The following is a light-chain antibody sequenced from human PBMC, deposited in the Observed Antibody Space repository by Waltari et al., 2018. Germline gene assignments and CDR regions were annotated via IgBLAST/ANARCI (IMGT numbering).Light chain of an antibody. CDR1: QSIFSW. CDR3: QQYNTYSPYS. V-gene: IGKV1-5*03. CDR2: RAS. J-gene: IGKJ2*03. Sequence: DIQMTQSPSTLSASVGDRVTITCRASQSIFSWLAWYQQKPGKAPNLLIDRASTSESWVPSRFSGSGSGTEFTLTITSLQPDDFATYYCQQYNTYSPYSFGQGTKLEIK.